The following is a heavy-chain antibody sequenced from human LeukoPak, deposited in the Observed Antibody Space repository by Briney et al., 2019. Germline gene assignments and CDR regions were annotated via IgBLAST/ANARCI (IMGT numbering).Heavy chain of an antibody. D-gene: IGHD6-13*01. CDR3: ARHSGHSSWYYGLDV. CDR1: GCTFSNHA. Sequence: SLTVSCKASGCTFSNHAFSWVRQAPGQGLEWMGWIIPIDDSTNYVQKFQDRVMITADEATNIIYMELGSLKSEDTAEYYCARHSGHSSWYYGLDVWGQGTTVIVSS. J-gene: IGHJ6*02. V-gene: IGHV1-69*13. CDR2: IIPIDDST.